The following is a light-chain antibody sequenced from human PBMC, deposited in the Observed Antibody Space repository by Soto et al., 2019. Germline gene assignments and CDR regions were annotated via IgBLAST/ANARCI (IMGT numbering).Light chain of an antibody. V-gene: IGKV3-11*01. CDR1: QSVSSY. Sequence: EIVLTQSPATLCLSPGERATLSCRASQSVSSYLAWYQQKPGQAPRLLIYDASNKATGIPARFSGSGSGTEFTLTISSLQSEDFAVYYCQQYNNWLPITFGQGTRLEIK. J-gene: IGKJ5*01. CDR3: QQYNNWLPIT. CDR2: DAS.